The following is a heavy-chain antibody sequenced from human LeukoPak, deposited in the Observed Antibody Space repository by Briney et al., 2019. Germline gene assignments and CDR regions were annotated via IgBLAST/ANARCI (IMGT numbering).Heavy chain of an antibody. Sequence: ASVKVSFKASGYTFTGYYMHWVRQAPGQGLEWMGWINPNSGGTNYAQKFQGRVTMTRDTSISTAYMELSRLRSDDTAVYYCAREARAAAGTGNAFDIWGQGTMVTVSS. CDR3: AREARAAAGTGNAFDI. CDR1: GYTFTGYY. CDR2: INPNSGGT. V-gene: IGHV1-2*02. D-gene: IGHD6-13*01. J-gene: IGHJ3*02.